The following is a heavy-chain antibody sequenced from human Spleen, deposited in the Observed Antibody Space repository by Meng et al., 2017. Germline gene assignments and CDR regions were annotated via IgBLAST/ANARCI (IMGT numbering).Heavy chain of an antibody. CDR3: ARYVFDSSSLYSNWFDP. D-gene: IGHD3-22*01. CDR1: GGPISSGTYY. Sequence: VQLQESGQGLVKPSQTLSLTCTFSGGPISSGTYYWGWIRQLPGKGLEWIAYIHYSGSTYYSPSLKSRVTISVDTSKNQLSLKLSSMTAADTAVYYCARYVFDSSSLYSNWFDPWGQGTLVTVSS. CDR2: IHYSGST. V-gene: IGHV4-31*03. J-gene: IGHJ5*02.